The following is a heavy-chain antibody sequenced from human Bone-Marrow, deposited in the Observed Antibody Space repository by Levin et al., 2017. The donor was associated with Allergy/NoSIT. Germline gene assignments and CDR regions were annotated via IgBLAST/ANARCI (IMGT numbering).Heavy chain of an antibody. V-gene: IGHV3-23*01. CDR1: GFTFSSYA. CDR3: AKKLAAAATRPNFDY. J-gene: IGHJ4*02. CDR2: ISGSGGST. D-gene: IGHD6-13*01. Sequence: PGESLKISCAASGFTFSSYAMSWVRQAPGKGLEWVSAISGSGGSTYYADSVKGRFTISRDNSKNTLYLQMNSLRAEDTAVYYCAKKLAAAATRPNFDYWGQGTLVTVSS.